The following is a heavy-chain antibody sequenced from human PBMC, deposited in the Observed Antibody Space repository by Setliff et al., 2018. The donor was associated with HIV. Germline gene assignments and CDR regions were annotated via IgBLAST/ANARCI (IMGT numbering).Heavy chain of an antibody. CDR3: ARGATYYYDSSGYYSLLADAFDI. CDR2: ITPVFGTA. Sequence: SVKVSCKASGGTLSGHPISFAISWVRQAPGQGLEWMGGITPVFGTANYAQKFQGRVTITADKSTSTAYMELSSMRSEDTAVYYCARGATYYYDSSGYYSLLADAFDIWGQGTMVTVSS. CDR1: GGTLSGHPISFA. D-gene: IGHD3-22*01. J-gene: IGHJ3*02. V-gene: IGHV1-69*06.